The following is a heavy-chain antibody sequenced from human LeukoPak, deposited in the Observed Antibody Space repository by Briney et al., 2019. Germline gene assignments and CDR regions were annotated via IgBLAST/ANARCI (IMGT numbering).Heavy chain of an antibody. D-gene: IGHD6-13*01. Sequence: PSETLSLTCTVSGGSISSSSYYWGWIRQPPGKGLEWIGSIYYSGSTYYNPSLKSRVTISVDTSKNQFSLKLSSVTAADTAVYYCARMGYSNVFDIWGQGTMVTVSS. CDR1: GGSISSSSYY. V-gene: IGHV4-39*07. J-gene: IGHJ3*02. CDR3: ARMGYSNVFDI. CDR2: IYYSGST.